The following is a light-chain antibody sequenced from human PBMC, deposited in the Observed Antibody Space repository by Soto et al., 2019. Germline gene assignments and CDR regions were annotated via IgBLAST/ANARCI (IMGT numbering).Light chain of an antibody. CDR2: EVM. J-gene: IGLJ1*01. CDR1: SSDVGAYDF. V-gene: IGLV2-14*03. Sequence: QSVLTQPASVSGSPGQSITISCTGTSSDVGAYDFVSWYQQHPDKAPKLMIYEVMYRPSGVSTRFSGSKSVTTATLTISGLQAEHEGDYYCSSYTTSSTRAFGPGTTVTVL. CDR3: SSYTTSSTRA.